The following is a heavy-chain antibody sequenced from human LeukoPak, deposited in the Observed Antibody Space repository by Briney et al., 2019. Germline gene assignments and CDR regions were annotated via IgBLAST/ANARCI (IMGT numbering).Heavy chain of an antibody. CDR1: GYTFTSYA. D-gene: IGHD5-18*01. CDR2: INAGNGNT. Sequence: ASVKVSCKASGYTFTSYAMHWVRQAPGQRLEWMGWINAGNGNTKYSQKFQGRVTITRDTSASTAYMELSSLRSEDTAVYYCARTGTAMVKMEYFQHWGQGTLVTVSS. CDR3: ARTGTAMVKMEYFQH. V-gene: IGHV1-3*01. J-gene: IGHJ1*01.